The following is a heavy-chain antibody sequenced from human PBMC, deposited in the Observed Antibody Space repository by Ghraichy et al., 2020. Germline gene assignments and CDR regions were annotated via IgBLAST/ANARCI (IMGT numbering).Heavy chain of an antibody. D-gene: IGHD1-14*01. CDR3: AEGGITPFRPLFDY. CDR2: VTSADAT. J-gene: IGHJ4*02. V-gene: IGHV3-23*01. Sequence: GGSLRLSCPTSRFTFTIHAMSWVRQAPGKGLEWVSTVTSADATYYADSVQGRFTISRDNSKNTIYLQMNSPGAEDTAVYYCAEGGITPFRPLFDYWDQGALVTVSS. CDR1: RFTFTIHA.